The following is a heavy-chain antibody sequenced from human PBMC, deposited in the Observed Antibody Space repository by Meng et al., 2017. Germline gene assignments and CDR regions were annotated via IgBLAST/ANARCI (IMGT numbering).Heavy chain of an antibody. CDR3: ARDRISGAAAACDY. Sequence: EGQLGGSGGGRVKPGGSLRLSCAASGFTFSSYSMNWVRQASGKGLEWVSSISSSSSYIYYADSVKGRFTISRDNAKNSLYLQMNSLRAEDTAVYYCARDRISGAAAACDYWGQGTLVTVSS. CDR2: ISSSSSYI. V-gene: IGHV3-21*01. CDR1: GFTFSSYS. J-gene: IGHJ4*02. D-gene: IGHD6-13*01.